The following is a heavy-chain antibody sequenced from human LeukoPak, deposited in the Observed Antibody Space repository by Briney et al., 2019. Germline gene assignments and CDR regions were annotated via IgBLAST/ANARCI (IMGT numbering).Heavy chain of an antibody. D-gene: IGHD6-19*01. Sequence: PGRSLRLSCAASGLTFDDYAMHWVRQAPGKGLEWVSGISWNSGSIGYADSVKGRFTISRDNAKNSLYLQMNSLRAEDTALYYCAKAQQWLDTPIDYWGQGTLVTVSS. V-gene: IGHV3-9*01. CDR3: AKAQQWLDTPIDY. CDR2: ISWNSGSI. J-gene: IGHJ4*02. CDR1: GLTFDDYA.